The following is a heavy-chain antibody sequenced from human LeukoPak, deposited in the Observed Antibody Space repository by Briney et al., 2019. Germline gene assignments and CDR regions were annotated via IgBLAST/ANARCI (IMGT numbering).Heavy chain of an antibody. CDR3: AKSTIFGVVIIPGGSGFDY. CDR2: ISGSGGST. J-gene: IGHJ4*02. CDR1: GLTFSSYA. Sequence: PGGSLRLSCAASGLTFSSYAMSWVRQAPGKGLEWVSAISGSGGSTYYADSVKGRFTISRDNSKNTLYLQKNSLRAEDTAVYYCAKSTIFGVVIIPGGSGFDYWGQGTLVTVSS. V-gene: IGHV3-23*01. D-gene: IGHD3-3*01.